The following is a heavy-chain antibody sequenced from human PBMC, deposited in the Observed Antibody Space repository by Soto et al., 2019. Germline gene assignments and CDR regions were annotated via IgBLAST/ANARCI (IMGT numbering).Heavy chain of an antibody. CDR2: FSWNSGII. V-gene: IGHV3-9*01. D-gene: IGHD3-22*01. J-gene: IGHJ4*02. CDR3: AREYRITMIVVVTAGIDY. CDR1: GFTFDDYA. Sequence: GGSLRLSCAVSGFTFDDYAMHWVRQAPGKGLEWVSGFSWNSGIIGYADSVKGRFTISRDNAKNSLYLQMNSLRAEDTAVYYCAREYRITMIVVVTAGIDYWGQGTLVTVSS.